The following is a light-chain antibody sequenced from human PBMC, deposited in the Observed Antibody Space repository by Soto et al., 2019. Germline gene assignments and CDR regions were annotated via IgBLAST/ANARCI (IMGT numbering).Light chain of an antibody. Sequence: DLQMTQSPFSLSASEGDRVTITCRASQSISTYVNWYQQKAAKAPKLLIYAASRLQSEVPSRFVGGGSDTVFTLTITSLQPEDFATYYCQQSHGIPYTFDQGTKLEIK. CDR3: QQSHGIPYT. CDR2: AAS. CDR1: QSISTY. V-gene: IGKV1-39*01. J-gene: IGKJ2*01.